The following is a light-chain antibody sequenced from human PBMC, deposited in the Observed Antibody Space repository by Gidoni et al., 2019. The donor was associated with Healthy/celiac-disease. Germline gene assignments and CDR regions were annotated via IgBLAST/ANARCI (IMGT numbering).Light chain of an antibody. CDR2: KDS. CDR1: ALPKQY. CDR3: QSADSSGTSWV. Sequence: SYELTQPTSVSVSPGQTARITCAGDALPKQYAYLYQQKPGQAPVLVIYKDSERPSGIPERFSGSSSGTTVTLTISGVQAEDEADYYCQSADSSGTSWVFGGGTKLTVL. V-gene: IGLV3-25*02. J-gene: IGLJ3*02.